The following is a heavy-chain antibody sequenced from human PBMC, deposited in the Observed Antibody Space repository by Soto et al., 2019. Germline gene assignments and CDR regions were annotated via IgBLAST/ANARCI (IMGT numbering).Heavy chain of an antibody. Sequence: ASVKVSCKASGYTFTGYYMHWVQQAPGQGLEWMGWINPNSGGTNYAQKFQGRVTMTKDTSISTAYMELSRLRSDDTAVYYCARDEGVEMATIIGYYFDYWGQGTLVTVSS. D-gene: IGHD5-12*01. CDR2: INPNSGGT. CDR1: GYTFTGYY. V-gene: IGHV1-2*02. CDR3: ARDEGVEMATIIGYYFDY. J-gene: IGHJ4*02.